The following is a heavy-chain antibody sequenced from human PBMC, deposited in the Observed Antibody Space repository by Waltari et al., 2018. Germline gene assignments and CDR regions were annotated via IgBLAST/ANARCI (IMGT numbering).Heavy chain of an antibody. V-gene: IGHV1-69-2*01. CDR3: VVGGYCSPSICPWDY. Sequence: EVQVVQSGAEVKKPGATVKISCKASGYTFTDFYIHWLQLAPGKGLELVGRVNTEDGETMYSMNCRDRITMTADTSTNTAYMELSSLRSADTAVYYCVVGGYCSPSICPWDYWGQGTLVTVSS. CDR2: VNTEDGET. CDR1: GYTFTDFY. D-gene: IGHD2-15*01. J-gene: IGHJ4*02.